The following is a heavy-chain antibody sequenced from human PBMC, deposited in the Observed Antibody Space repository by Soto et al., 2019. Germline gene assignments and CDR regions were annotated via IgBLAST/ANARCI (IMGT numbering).Heavy chain of an antibody. CDR1: GDSVSNGNW. CDR2: IHQSGDT. J-gene: IGHJ4*02. Sequence: QVQLKESGPGLVTPWGTLSLTCAVSGDSVSNGNWWCWVRQPPGRGLEWVGKIHQSGDTNYNPSLKSRVTVSADRSNNQYSLRLNSVTAADTAMYYCATRTSVFGIVTFYWGQGILVTVSS. V-gene: IGHV4-4*02. CDR3: ATRTSVFGIVTFY. D-gene: IGHD3-16*01.